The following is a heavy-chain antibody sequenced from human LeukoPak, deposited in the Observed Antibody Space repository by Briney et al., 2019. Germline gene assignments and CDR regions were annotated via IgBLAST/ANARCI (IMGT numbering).Heavy chain of an antibody. Sequence: PGGSLRLSCAASGFTFSNYGMHWVRQAPGKGLEWVTFISYDESSKYYADSVKGRFTISRDNSKNTLYLQMNSLRAEDTAVYYCAKIACSSTSCYRNHYYNMDVWGQGTTVTVSS. V-gene: IGHV3-30*18. J-gene: IGHJ6*02. CDR2: ISYDESSK. CDR1: GFTFSNYG. CDR3: AKIACSSTSCYRNHYYNMDV. D-gene: IGHD2-2*02.